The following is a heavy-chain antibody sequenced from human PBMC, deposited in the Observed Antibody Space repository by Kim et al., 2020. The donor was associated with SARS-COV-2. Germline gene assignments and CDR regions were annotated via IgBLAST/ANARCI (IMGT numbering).Heavy chain of an antibody. J-gene: IGHJ4*02. CDR1: GYTFTGYY. Sequence: ASVKVSCKASGYTFTGYYMHWVRQAPGQGLEWMGRINPNSGGTNYAQKFQGRVTMTRDTSISTAYMELSRLRSDDTAVYYCAXVRSSSWPNEGLDYWGQGTLVXVSS. CDR3: AXVRSSSWPNEGLDY. D-gene: IGHD6-13*01. V-gene: IGHV1-2*06. CDR2: INPNSGGT.